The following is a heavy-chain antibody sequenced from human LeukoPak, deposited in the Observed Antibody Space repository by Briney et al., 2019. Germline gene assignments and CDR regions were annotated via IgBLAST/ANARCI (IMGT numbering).Heavy chain of an antibody. CDR3: AREDWLHLDY. V-gene: IGHV3-7*03. CDR1: GFAFSSSW. CDR2: INKDATAK. J-gene: IGHJ4*02. D-gene: IGHD2-21*01. Sequence: GGSLRLSCAASGFAFSSSWMSWVRQAPGKGLEWVANINKDATAKYYVDSLKGRFTISRDNAKNSLYLQMNGLRAEDTAVYYCAREDWLHLDYWGQGTLVTGSS.